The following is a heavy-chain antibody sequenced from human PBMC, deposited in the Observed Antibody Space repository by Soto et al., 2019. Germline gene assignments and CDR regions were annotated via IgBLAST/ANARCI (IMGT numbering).Heavy chain of an antibody. CDR2: ISYDGSNN. Sequence: QVQLVESGGGVVQPGRSLRLSCSASGFTFSSYGMHWVRQAPGKGLEWVAVISYDGSNNYYADTVKGRFPITRDNSKNALYLEMDSLGAEDTHVYYRAKDLYKDAAGNLLDDGGQGSLGTVSS. CDR1: GFTFSSYG. CDR3: AKDLYKDAAGNLLDD. D-gene: IGHD6-13*01. J-gene: IGHJ4*02. V-gene: IGHV3-30*18.